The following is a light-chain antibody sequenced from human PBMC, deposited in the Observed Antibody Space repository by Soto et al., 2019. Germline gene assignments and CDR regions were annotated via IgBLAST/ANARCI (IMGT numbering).Light chain of an antibody. CDR3: QQYDSLPPT. Sequence: DIQMTQSPSSLSASVGDRVSITCQASQDIRKNLDWYQQKPGKAPKLLIYDASNLETGVPSRFSGSGSGTDFTFTISSLHPEDIATYYCQQYDSLPPTFGQGTKVDI. CDR2: DAS. CDR1: QDIRKN. J-gene: IGKJ1*01. V-gene: IGKV1-33*01.